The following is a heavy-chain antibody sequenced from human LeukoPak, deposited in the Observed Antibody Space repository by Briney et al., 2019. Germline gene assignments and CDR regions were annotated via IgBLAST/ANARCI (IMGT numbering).Heavy chain of an antibody. CDR3: AKESGVAHWDY. D-gene: IGHD3-3*01. CDR1: GFTFSSYE. CDR2: ISSSGSTI. V-gene: IGHV3-48*03. Sequence: GGSLRLSCAASGFTFSSYEMNWVRQAPGKGLEWVSYISSSGSTIYYAGSVKGRFTISRDNSKNTLYLQMNSLRAEDTAVYYCAKESGVAHWDYWGQGTLVTVSS. J-gene: IGHJ4*02.